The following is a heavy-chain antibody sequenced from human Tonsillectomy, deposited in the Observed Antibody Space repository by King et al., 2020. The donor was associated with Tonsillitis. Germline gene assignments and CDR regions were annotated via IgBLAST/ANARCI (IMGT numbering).Heavy chain of an antibody. CDR3: AKXXGGDFWGSXXX. D-gene: IGHD3-3*01. CDR2: IAYDGXXK. CDR1: XFXFSNXX. Sequence: VQLVESGGGVVQPGRSLRLSCAAXXFXFSNXXIHXVXXAPGXGXEXVAVIAYDGXXKYYADSVKGRFTISRDNXKNTLYLQMNSLRAEDTAVYHCAKXXGGDFWGSXXXWGXGTLVTVSS. J-gene: IGHJ4*01. V-gene: IGHV3-30*18.